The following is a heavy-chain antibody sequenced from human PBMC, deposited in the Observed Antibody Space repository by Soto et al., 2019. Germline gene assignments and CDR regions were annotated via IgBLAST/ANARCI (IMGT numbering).Heavy chain of an antibody. CDR2: ISGSGSYI. V-gene: IGHV3-21*01. Sequence: EVQLVESGGGLVKPGGSLRVSCAASGFTFSNYNMIWVRQAPGKGLERVASISGSGSYIYYADSVRGRFTISRDNANKSLFLEMNARRAEDTAVYFCARDLRGHYGPWGQVTVVTVSS. J-gene: IGHJ3*01. CDR3: ARDLRGHYGP. D-gene: IGHD4-17*01. CDR1: GFTFSNYN.